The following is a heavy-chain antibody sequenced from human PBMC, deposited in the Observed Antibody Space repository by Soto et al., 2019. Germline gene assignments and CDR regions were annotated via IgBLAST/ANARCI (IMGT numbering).Heavy chain of an antibody. Sequence: EVQLVESGGGLVQPGRSLRLSCAASGFTFDDYAMHWVRQAPGKGLEWVSGISWKSDTIGYADSVKGRFTISRDNAKTSLYLQMNSLRAEDTALYSCAKDTSVVARFRYFDLWGRGTLVTVSS. J-gene: IGHJ2*01. CDR3: AKDTSVVARFRYFDL. CDR2: ISWKSDTI. V-gene: IGHV3-9*01. CDR1: GFTFDDYA. D-gene: IGHD2-15*01.